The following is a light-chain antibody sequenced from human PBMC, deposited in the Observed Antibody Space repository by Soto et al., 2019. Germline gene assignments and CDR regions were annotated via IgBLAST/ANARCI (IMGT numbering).Light chain of an antibody. V-gene: IGLV2-18*01. CDR1: SSDLASYNR. CDR2: EVS. CDR3: SLYTTAITSV. J-gene: IGLJ1*01. Sequence: QSVLTQPPSVSGSPGQSVTISCTGTSSDLASYNRVSWYQRPPGTAPKLVIYEVSNRPSGIPDRFSGSKSGNTASLTISGLLAEDVAEYYSSLYTTAITSVFGTGTNVTVL.